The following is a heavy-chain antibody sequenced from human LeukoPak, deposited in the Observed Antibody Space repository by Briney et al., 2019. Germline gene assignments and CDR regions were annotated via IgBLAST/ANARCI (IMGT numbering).Heavy chain of an antibody. V-gene: IGHV3-21*01. D-gene: IGHD3-22*01. CDR1: GFTFSSYG. CDR3: ARDAYYYDSSGYFRWFDP. J-gene: IGHJ5*02. CDR2: ISSSSSYI. Sequence: GGSLRLSCAASGFTFSSYGMSWVRQAPGKGLEWVSSISSSSSYIYYADSVKGRFTISRDNAKNSLYLQMNSLRAEDTAVYYCARDAYYYDSSGYFRWFDPWGQGTLVTVSS.